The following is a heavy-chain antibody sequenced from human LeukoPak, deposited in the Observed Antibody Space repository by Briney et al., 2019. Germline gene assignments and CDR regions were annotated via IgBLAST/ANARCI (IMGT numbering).Heavy chain of an antibody. CDR2: IYTSGST. D-gene: IGHD6-19*01. CDR3: ARGDSSGWVFDY. Sequence: SETLSLTCTVSGGSISGYYWSWLRQPAGKGLEWIGRIYTSGSTNYNPSLKSRVTISVDKSKNQFSLKLNSVTAADTAVYYCARGDSSGWVFDYWGQGTLVTVSS. V-gene: IGHV4-4*07. CDR1: GGSISGYY. J-gene: IGHJ4*02.